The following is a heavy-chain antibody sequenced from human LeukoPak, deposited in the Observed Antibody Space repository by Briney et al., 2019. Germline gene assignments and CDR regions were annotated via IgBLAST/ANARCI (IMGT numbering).Heavy chain of an antibody. V-gene: IGHV3-23*01. Sequence: GGSLRLSCAASGFTFSDYYMNWVRQAPGKGPEWVSAITIGGGSTYYADSVKGRFTISRDNSKNMLYLQMNSLRAEDTAVYYCAKRPYYDFDIWGQGTVVTVSS. CDR1: GFTFSDYY. D-gene: IGHD2-21*01. CDR2: ITIGGGST. J-gene: IGHJ3*02. CDR3: AKRPYYDFDI.